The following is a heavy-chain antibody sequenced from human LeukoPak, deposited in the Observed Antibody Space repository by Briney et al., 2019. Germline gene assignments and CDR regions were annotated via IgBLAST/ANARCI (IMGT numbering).Heavy chain of an antibody. J-gene: IGHJ5*02. CDR1: GFSFSDCA. CDR2: ISGSGGST. V-gene: IGHV3-23*01. CDR3: VKGGQRYDFWRFDH. D-gene: IGHD3-3*01. Sequence: GESLRLSCVASGFSFSDCAMSWIRQSPAKGLEWVSSISGSGGSTYYADSVKGRSTISRDNSKNTLFLQVNSLRGEDMGRYYCVKGGQRYDFWRFDHGGQGTLVAVSS.